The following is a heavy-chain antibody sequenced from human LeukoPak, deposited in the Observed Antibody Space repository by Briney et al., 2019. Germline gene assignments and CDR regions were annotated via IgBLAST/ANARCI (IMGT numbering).Heavy chain of an antibody. CDR3: ARVSRYCSGGGCYGYYYYYGMDV. D-gene: IGHD2-15*01. Sequence: ASVKVSCKASGYTFTSYDINWVRQATGQGLEWMGWMNPNSGNTGYAQKFQGRVTMTRNTSISTAYMELSSLRSEDTAVYYCARVSRYCSGGGCYGYYYYYGMDVWGRGTTVTVSS. CDR1: GYTFTSYD. CDR2: MNPNSGNT. V-gene: IGHV1-8*01. J-gene: IGHJ6*02.